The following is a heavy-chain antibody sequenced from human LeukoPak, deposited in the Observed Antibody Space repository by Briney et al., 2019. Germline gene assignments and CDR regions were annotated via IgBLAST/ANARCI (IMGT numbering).Heavy chain of an antibody. D-gene: IGHD3-22*01. CDR1: GYSFPTYA. V-gene: IGHV7-4-1*02. J-gene: IGHJ4*02. CDR3: ARVGDSSGYHYYFDY. CDR2: INTNTGNP. Sequence: ASVKVSCKVSGYSFPTYALNWVRQAPGQGLEWMGWINTNTGNPTYAQGFTGRFVFSLVTSVRTAYLQISSLKAEDTAVYYCARVGDSSGYHYYFDYWGQGTLVTVSS.